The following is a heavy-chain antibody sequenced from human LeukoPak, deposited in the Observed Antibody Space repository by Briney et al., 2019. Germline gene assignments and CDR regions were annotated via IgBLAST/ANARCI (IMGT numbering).Heavy chain of an antibody. J-gene: IGHJ4*02. V-gene: IGHV4-34*01. CDR3: ARGRDSSSWYDGFDY. CDR1: GGSFSGYY. CDR2: INHSGST. D-gene: IGHD6-13*01. Sequence: SETLSLTCAVYGGSFSGYYWSWIRQPPGKGLEWIGEINHSGSTKYNPSLKSRVTISVDTSKNQFSLKLSSVTAADTAVYYCARGRDSSSWYDGFDYWGQGTLVTVSS.